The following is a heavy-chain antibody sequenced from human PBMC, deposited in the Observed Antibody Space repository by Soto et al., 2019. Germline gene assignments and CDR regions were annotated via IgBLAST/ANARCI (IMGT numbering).Heavy chain of an antibody. V-gene: IGHV3-33*01. CDR1: GFTFSSYG. D-gene: IGHD2-21*01. J-gene: IGHJ3*02. CDR3: ARDSKNLFGAFDI. Sequence: GGSLRLSCAASGFTFSSYGMHWVRQAPGKGLEWVAVIWYDGSNKYYADSVKGRFTISRDNSKNTLYLQMNSLRAEDTAVYYCARDSKNLFGAFDIWGQGTMVTVSS. CDR2: IWYDGSNK.